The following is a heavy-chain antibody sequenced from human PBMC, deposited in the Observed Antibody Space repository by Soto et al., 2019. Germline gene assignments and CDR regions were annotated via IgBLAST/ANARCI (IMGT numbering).Heavy chain of an antibody. D-gene: IGHD1-26*01. V-gene: IGHV1-69*13. J-gene: IGHJ4*02. Sequence: SVKVSCKASGGTFSSYAISWVQQAPGQGLEWMGGIIPIFGTANYAQKFQGRVTITADESTSTAYMELSSLRSEDTALYYCARVRLGITSYRSFDYWGQGTLVTVSS. CDR2: IIPIFGTA. CDR3: ARVRLGITSYRSFDY. CDR1: GGTFSSYA.